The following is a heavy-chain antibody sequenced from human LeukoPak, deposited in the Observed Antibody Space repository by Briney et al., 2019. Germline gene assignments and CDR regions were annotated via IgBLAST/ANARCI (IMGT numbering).Heavy chain of an antibody. CDR1: GYSFTSYW. CDR3: ARSGYCSGGSCYPDY. V-gene: IGHV5-51*01. D-gene: IGHD2-15*01. J-gene: IGHJ4*02. Sequence: GESLKISCKGSGYSFTSYWIGWVRQMPGKGLEWMGXIYPGDSDTRYSPSFQGQVTISADKSISTAYLQWSSLKASDTAMYYCARSGYCSGGSCYPDYWGQGTLVTVSS. CDR2: IYPGDSDT.